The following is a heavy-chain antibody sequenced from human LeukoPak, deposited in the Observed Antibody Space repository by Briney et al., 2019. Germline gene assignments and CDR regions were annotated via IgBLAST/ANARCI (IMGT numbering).Heavy chain of an antibody. CDR2: IYYSGST. J-gene: IGHJ5*02. V-gene: IGHV4-59*12. Sequence: SETLSLTCTVSGGSISSYYWSWIRQPPGKGLEWIGYIYYSGSTYYNLPLKSRVTISVDTSKNQFSLKLSSVTAADTAVYYCARSRDWFDPWGQGTLVTVSS. CDR3: ARSRDWFDP. CDR1: GGSISSYY.